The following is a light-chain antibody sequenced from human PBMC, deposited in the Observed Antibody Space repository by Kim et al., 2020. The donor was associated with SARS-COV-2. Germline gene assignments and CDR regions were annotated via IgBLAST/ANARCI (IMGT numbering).Light chain of an antibody. J-gene: IGKJ5*01. CDR1: QSVSSTY. V-gene: IGKV3-15*01. Sequence: SPGEGAILSCRASQSVSSTYFAWYQQKPGQAPRLLIYGASTRATGIPARFSGSGSGTEFTLTISSLQSEDFAVYYCQQYNNWLITFGQGTRLEIK. CDR2: GAS. CDR3: QQYNNWLIT.